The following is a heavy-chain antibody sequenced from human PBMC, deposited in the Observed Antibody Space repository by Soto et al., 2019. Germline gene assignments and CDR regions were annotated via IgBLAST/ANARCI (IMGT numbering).Heavy chain of an antibody. CDR3: AKAGYSYGSSFDP. Sequence: GGSLRLSCAASGFTFSSYGMHWVRQAPGKGLEWVAVISYDGSNKYYADSVKGRFTIFRDNSKNTLYLQMNSLRAEDTAVYYCAKAGYSYGSSFDPWGQGTLVTVSS. V-gene: IGHV3-30*18. CDR1: GFTFSSYG. J-gene: IGHJ5*02. D-gene: IGHD5-18*01. CDR2: ISYDGSNK.